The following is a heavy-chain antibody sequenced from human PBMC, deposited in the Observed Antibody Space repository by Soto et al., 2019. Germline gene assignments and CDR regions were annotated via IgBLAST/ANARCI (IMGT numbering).Heavy chain of an antibody. Sequence: PGGSLRLSCAASEFTFSSYWMSWVRQVPGKGLEWLANIKPDGSEKYYVDSVRGRFTISRDNAKNSLYLQMNSLRTEDSAVYYCARDSKEGYSTAQRYFDLWGRGTLVTVPQ. CDR3: ARDSKEGYSTAQRYFDL. V-gene: IGHV3-7*01. D-gene: IGHD2-8*02. J-gene: IGHJ2*01. CDR2: IKPDGSEK. CDR1: EFTFSSYW.